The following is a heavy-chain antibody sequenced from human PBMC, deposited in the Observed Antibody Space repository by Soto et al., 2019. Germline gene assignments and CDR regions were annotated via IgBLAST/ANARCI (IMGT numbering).Heavy chain of an antibody. J-gene: IGHJ4*02. CDR3: AIAAAALQYYFDY. V-gene: IGHV4-39*01. CDR1: GGSISSSSYY. CDR2: IYYSGST. D-gene: IGHD6-13*01. Sequence: SETLSLTCTVSGGSISSSSYYWGWIRQPPGKGLEWIGSIYYSGSTYYNPSLKSRVTISVDTSKNQFSLKLSSVTAADTAVYYCAIAAAALQYYFDYWGQGTLVNVS.